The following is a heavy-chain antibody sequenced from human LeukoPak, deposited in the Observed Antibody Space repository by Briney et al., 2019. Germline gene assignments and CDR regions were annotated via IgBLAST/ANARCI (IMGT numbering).Heavy chain of an antibody. J-gene: IGHJ6*03. Sequence: ASVKVSCKASGYTFTGYYMHWVRQAPGQGLEWMGWINPNSGGTNYAQKFQGRVTMTRDTSISTAYMELSRLRSDDTAVYYCARGPRITMVRGGQWYYYMDVWGKGTTVTVSS. V-gene: IGHV1-2*02. CDR3: ARGPRITMVRGGQWYYYMDV. D-gene: IGHD3-10*01. CDR2: INPNSGGT. CDR1: GYTFTGYY.